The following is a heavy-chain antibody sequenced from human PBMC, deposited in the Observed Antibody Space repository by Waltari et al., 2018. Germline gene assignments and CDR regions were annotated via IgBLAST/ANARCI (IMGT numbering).Heavy chain of an antibody. CDR3: ATYRWLGY. D-gene: IGHD3-10*01. Sequence: EVQLVESGGGLVQPGGSLRLSCEVSEFDFSTYWMTWVRQGSGRGLGWVANINYDGSEKNYVDSVKGRFSISRDNGRNSVYLQMNSLRAEDTAVYYCATYRWLGYWGQGTLVTVSS. CDR2: INYDGSEK. V-gene: IGHV3-7*03. CDR1: EFDFSTYW. J-gene: IGHJ4*02.